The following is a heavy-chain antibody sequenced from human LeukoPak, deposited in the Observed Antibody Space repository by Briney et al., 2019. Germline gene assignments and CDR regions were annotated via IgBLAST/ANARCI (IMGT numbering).Heavy chain of an antibody. CDR3: ARQKGPIAVAAYYYMDV. CDR1: GGSISSSSYY. Sequence: SETLSLTCTVSGGSISSSSYYWGWIRQPPGKGLEWLGSIYYSGSTYYNPSLKSRVTISVDTSKNQFSLKLSSVTAADTAVYYCARQKGPIAVAAYYYMDVWGKGTTVTISS. J-gene: IGHJ6*03. V-gene: IGHV4-39*01. CDR2: IYYSGST. D-gene: IGHD6-19*01.